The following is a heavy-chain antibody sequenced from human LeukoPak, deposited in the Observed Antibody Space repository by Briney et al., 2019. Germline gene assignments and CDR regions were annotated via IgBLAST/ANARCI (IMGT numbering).Heavy chain of an antibody. CDR1: GSSISSSSYY. CDR2: IYYSGST. J-gene: IGHJ3*02. V-gene: IGHV4-39*07. CDR3: AKDRYYYDSSGYYSAFDT. D-gene: IGHD3-22*01. Sequence: SETLSLTCTVSGSSISSSSYYWGWVRQPPGKGLEWIGSIYYSGSTNYNPSLKSRVTMSVDTSKNQFSLKLTSVTAADTAVYYCAKDRYYYDSSGYYSAFDTWGQGTMVTVSS.